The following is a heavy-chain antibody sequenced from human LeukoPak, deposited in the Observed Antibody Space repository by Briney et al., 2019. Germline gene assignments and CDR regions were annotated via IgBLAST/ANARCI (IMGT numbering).Heavy chain of an antibody. V-gene: IGHV3-23*01. J-gene: IGHJ3*02. CDR3: AKAIGDYVAFDI. CDR2: ISGSGGST. Sequence: PGGSLRLSCAASGFTFSSYAMSWVRQAPGKGREWVSAISGSGGSTYYADSVKGRSTISRDNSKNTLYLQMNSLRAEDTAVYYCAKAIGDYVAFDIWGQGTMVTVSS. CDR1: GFTFSSYA. D-gene: IGHD4-17*01.